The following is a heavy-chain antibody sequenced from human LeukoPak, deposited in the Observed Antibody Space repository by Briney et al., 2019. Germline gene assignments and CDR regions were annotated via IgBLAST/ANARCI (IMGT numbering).Heavy chain of an antibody. J-gene: IGHJ4*02. D-gene: IGHD5-12*01. CDR1: GFTFSSYS. Sequence: GGSLRLSCAASGFTFSSYSMNWVRQAPGKGLEWVSSISSSSSYIYYADSVKGRFTISRDNAKNSLYLQMNSLRAEDMALYYCAKDIDPYGGYTPYYFDYWGQGTLVTVSS. V-gene: IGHV3-21*04. CDR2: ISSSSSYI. CDR3: AKDIDPYGGYTPYYFDY.